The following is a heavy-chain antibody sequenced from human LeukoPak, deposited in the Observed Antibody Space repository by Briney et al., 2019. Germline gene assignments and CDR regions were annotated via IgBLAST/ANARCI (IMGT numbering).Heavy chain of an antibody. CDR3: AKDAVPVRGVLYYMDV. CDR1: RFTFSNYW. D-gene: IGHD3-10*01. V-gene: IGHV3-7*01. Sequence: QSGGSLRLSCAASRFTFSNYWMTWVRQAPGKGLEWVANIKQDGSEKYYVDSVKGRFTISRDNAKNSLYLQMNSLRAEDTAVYYCAKDAVPVRGVLYYMDVWGKGTTVTISS. J-gene: IGHJ6*03. CDR2: IKQDGSEK.